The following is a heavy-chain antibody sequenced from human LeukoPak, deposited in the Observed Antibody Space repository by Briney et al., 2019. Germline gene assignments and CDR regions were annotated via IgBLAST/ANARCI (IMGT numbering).Heavy chain of an antibody. J-gene: IGHJ4*02. V-gene: IGHV3-23*01. CDR3: AKLISNNWPVDY. Sequence: GGSLRLSCAASGFTFSSHAMSWVRQAPGKGLEWVSTITGSGGTTKYADSVKGRFTISRDNSKNTLDLQMNSLRAEDTAVYYCAKLISNNWPVDYWGQGTLVTVSS. CDR1: GFTFSSHA. CDR2: ITGSGGTT. D-gene: IGHD1-1*01.